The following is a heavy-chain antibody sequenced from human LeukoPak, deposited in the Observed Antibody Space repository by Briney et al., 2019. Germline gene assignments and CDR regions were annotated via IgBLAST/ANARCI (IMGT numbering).Heavy chain of an antibody. D-gene: IGHD5-12*01. J-gene: IGHJ4*02. CDR2: ISGSGSST. V-gene: IGHV3-23*01. CDR3: AKLWLRFTQNY. CDR1: RFTFSSYA. Sequence: GGSLRLSCAASRFTFSSYAMSWVRQAPGKGPEWVSAISGSGSSTYYADSVKGRFTISRDNSKNTLYLQMNSLRAEDTAVYYCAKLWLRFTQNYWGQGTLVTVSS.